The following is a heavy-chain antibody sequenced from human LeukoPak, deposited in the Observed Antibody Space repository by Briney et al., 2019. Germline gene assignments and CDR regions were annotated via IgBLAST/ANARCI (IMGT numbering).Heavy chain of an antibody. D-gene: IGHD5-12*01. CDR3: ARGGRLRLGYFDY. CDR2: INPKNGDT. CDR1: GYTFTAYY. Sequence: ASVKVSCKASGYTFTAYYIHWVRQAPGQGLEWMGRINPKNGDTNYAQKFQDRVTMTRDTSMSAAYMEISRLTYDDTAVYYCARGGRLRLGYFDYWGQGTLVTVSS. V-gene: IGHV1-2*06. J-gene: IGHJ4*02.